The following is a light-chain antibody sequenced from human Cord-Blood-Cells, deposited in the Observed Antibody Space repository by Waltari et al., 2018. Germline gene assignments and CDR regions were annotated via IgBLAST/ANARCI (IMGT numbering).Light chain of an antibody. CDR1: QSLLHSNGYNY. Sequence: DIVMTQSPLSLPATPGKPASISCRSSQSLLHSNGYNYLDWYLQKPGQSPQLLIYLGSNRASGVPDRFSGSGSGTDFTLKISRVEAEDVGVYYCMQALQTTPTFGQGTKVEIK. V-gene: IGKV2-28*01. CDR3: MQALQTTPT. CDR2: LGS. J-gene: IGKJ1*01.